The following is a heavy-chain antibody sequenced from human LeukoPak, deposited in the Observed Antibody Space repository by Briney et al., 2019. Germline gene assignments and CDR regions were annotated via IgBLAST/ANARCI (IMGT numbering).Heavy chain of an antibody. CDR3: ARPVIGYCSGGSCPDDY. CDR1: GGSISSSSYY. J-gene: IGHJ4*02. V-gene: IGHV4-39*01. CDR2: IYYSGST. D-gene: IGHD2-15*01. Sequence: SETLSLTCTVSGGSISSSSYYWGWIRQHPGKGLEWIGSIYYSGSTYYNPSLMSRVTISVDTSKNQFSLKLSSVTAADTAVYYCARPVIGYCSGGSCPDDYWGQGTLVTVSS.